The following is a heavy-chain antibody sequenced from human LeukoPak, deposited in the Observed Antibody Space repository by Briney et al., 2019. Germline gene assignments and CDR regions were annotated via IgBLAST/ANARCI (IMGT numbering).Heavy chain of an antibody. CDR3: ARGFERYSSAFDI. D-gene: IGHD2-15*01. CDR2: IYTSGST. V-gene: IGHV4-61*02. Sequence: SETLSLTCTVSGGSISSGSYYWSWIRQPAGKGLEWIGRIYTSGSTNYNPSLKSRVTVSVDTSKNQFSLQLNSVTPEDTAVYYCARGFERYSSAFDIWDQGTMVTVSS. CDR1: GGSISSGSYY. J-gene: IGHJ3*02.